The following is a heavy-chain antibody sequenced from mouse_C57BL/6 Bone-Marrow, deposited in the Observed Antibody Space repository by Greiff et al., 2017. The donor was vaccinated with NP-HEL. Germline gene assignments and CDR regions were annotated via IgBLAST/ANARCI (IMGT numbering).Heavy chain of an antibody. CDR2: SRNKANDYTT. D-gene: IGHD2-4*01. J-gene: IGHJ4*01. V-gene: IGHV7-1*01. CDR1: GFTFSDFY. CDR3: ARDAFDYDEGMDY. Sequence: DVKLLESGGGLVQSGRSLRLSCATSGFTFSDFYMEWVRQAPGKGLEWIAASRNKANDYTTEYSASVKGRFIVSRDTSQSILYLQMNALRAEDTAIYYCARDAFDYDEGMDYWGQGTSVTVSS.